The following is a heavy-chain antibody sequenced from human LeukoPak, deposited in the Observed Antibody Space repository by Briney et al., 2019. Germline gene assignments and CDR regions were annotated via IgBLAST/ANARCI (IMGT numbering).Heavy chain of an antibody. CDR2: MNADGSIT. CDR1: GFTFNTYW. CDR3: GRDNYGSVDY. Sequence: SGGSLRLSCAASGFTFNTYWMIWVRQVPGKGLVYVSHMNADGSITNYADSVKGRFTISRDNAKNTLYLQMDSLGAEDTALYYCGRDNYGSVDYWGQGTLVTVSS. J-gene: IGHJ4*02. D-gene: IGHD3-10*01. V-gene: IGHV3-74*01.